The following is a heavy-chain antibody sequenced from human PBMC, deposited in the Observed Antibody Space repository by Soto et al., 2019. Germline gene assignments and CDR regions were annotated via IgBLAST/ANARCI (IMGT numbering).Heavy chain of an antibody. CDR1: DGSFSGYY. CDR2: INHSGST. CDR3: ARGVGTYYYGSGSPRMDV. V-gene: IGHV4-34*01. D-gene: IGHD3-10*01. Sequence: SETLSLTCAVYDGSFSGYYWSWIRQPPGKXLEWIGEINHSGSTNYNPSLKSRVTISVDTSKNQFSLKLSSVTAADTAVYYCARGVGTYYYGSGSPRMDVWGQGATVTVCS. J-gene: IGHJ6*02.